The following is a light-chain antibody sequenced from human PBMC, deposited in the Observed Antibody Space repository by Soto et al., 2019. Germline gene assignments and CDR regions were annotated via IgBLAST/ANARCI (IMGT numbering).Light chain of an antibody. CDR2: AAS. CDR1: QGITSW. J-gene: IGKJ4*01. V-gene: IGKV1-12*01. CDR3: QQTSSFPLT. Sequence: DIQMTQSPSSVSASVGDRVTITCRASQGITSWLAWYQQKPGRAPKLLIYAASSLQSGVPSRFSXSGXGTXXXLTISSLQPEDFATYYCQQTSSFPLTFGGGTKVEIK.